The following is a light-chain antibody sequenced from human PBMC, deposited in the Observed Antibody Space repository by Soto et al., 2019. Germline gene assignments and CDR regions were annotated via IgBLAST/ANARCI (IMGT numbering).Light chain of an antibody. V-gene: IGKV1-8*01. Sequence: AIRMTQSPSSLSASTGDTVIITCRASQDISDYVAWYQHKPGRAPKLLIYGASTLQSGVPPRFSGSGSETEFMLTINRLQSEDFATYYCQQYYSSYSFGQGTKVEIK. CDR1: QDISDY. CDR2: GAS. J-gene: IGKJ2*03. CDR3: QQYYSSYS.